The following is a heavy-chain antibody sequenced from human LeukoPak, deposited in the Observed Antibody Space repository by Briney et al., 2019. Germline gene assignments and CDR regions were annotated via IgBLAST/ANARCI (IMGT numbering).Heavy chain of an antibody. CDR2: ITSSGGST. J-gene: IGHJ4*02. CDR3: ANNWNLDY. CDR1: GFTFSSYA. V-gene: IGHV3-23*01. D-gene: IGHD1-20*01. Sequence: QPGGSLRLSCAASGFTFSSYAMTWVRQAPGKGLQWVSLITSSGGSTYYADSVKGRFTISRDNSKNTLYLQMNSLRAEDTAVYYCANNWNLDYWGQGTLVTVSS.